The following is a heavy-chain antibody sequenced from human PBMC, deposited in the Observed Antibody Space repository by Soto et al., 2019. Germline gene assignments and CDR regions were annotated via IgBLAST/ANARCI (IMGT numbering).Heavy chain of an antibody. Sequence: SETLSLTCSVSGGSISSGPYSWGWIRQPPGKGLEWIGTFHYSGRTYYSPSLESRVTISVDTPKNQFSLKVSSVTAADTAVFYCARLAGYCSGTSCYGYYGMDVWGQGTTVT. V-gene: IGHV4-39*01. J-gene: IGHJ6*02. D-gene: IGHD2-2*01. CDR2: FHYSGRT. CDR1: GGSISSGPYS. CDR3: ARLAGYCSGTSCYGYYGMDV.